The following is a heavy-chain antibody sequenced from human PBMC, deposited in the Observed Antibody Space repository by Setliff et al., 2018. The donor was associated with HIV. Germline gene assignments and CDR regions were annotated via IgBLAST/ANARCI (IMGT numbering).Heavy chain of an antibody. V-gene: IGHV2-70*04. CDR1: GLSLSTSGMR. J-gene: IGHJ4*02. CDR2: VDWDDDK. Sequence: SGPTLVNPTQTLTLTCTFSGLSLSTSGMRVSWIRQPPGKALEWLARVDWDDDKFYSTSLKTRLTTSKDTSKNQVVLTMTNMDPVDTATYYCALDWRDASGSYYYFDYWGQGTLVTVSS. CDR3: ALDWRDASGSYYYFDY. D-gene: IGHD3-10*01.